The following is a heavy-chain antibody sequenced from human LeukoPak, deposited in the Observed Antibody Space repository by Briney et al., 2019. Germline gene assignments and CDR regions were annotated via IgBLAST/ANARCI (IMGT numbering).Heavy chain of an antibody. V-gene: IGHV4-38-2*02. CDR1: GYSINSDYY. CDR2: AYHSGST. J-gene: IGHJ6*03. CDR3: ARIVVVAPNFVYYYYYMDV. D-gene: IGHD2-15*01. Sequence: SETLSLICTVSGYSINSDYYWGWIRPPPGKGLEWIGSAYHSGSTYYNPSLMSRVTISVDTSKNQFSLKLSSVTAADTAVHYCARIVVVAPNFVYYYYYMDVWGKGTTVTVSS.